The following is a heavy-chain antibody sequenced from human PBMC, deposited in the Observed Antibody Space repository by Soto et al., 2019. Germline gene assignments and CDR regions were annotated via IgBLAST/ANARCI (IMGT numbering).Heavy chain of an antibody. J-gene: IGHJ4*02. CDR3: ARQNSGEPGWFDY. D-gene: IGHD1-26*01. CDR2: INPNSGGT. Sequence: GASVKVSCKASGYTFTGYYMHWVRQAPGQGLEWMGWINPNSGGTNYAQKFQGWVTMTRDTSISTAYMELSRLRSDDTAVYYCARQNSGEPGWFDYWGQGTLVTVSS. CDR1: GYTFTGYY. V-gene: IGHV1-2*04.